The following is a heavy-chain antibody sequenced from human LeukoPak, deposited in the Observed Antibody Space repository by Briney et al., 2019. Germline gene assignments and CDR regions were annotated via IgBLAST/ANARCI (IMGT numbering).Heavy chain of an antibody. CDR3: ARDLSPVVRASPMGY. CDR1: GFTFTSYG. CDR2: ITYDGYYK. J-gene: IGHJ4*02. Sequence: GGSLRLSCAASGFTFTSYGMHWVRQAPGKGLEWVALITYDGYYKYYSDSVKGRFTISSDTSKNTMYLQMNSLRAEDTAAYYCARDLSPVVRASPMGYWGQGTLVTVSS. V-gene: IGHV3-30*03. D-gene: IGHD3-10*01.